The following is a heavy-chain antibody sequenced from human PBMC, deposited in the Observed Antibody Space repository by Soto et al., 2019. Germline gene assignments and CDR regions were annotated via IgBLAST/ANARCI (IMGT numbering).Heavy chain of an antibody. J-gene: IGHJ6*02. CDR1: GFTFSSFV. Sequence: QVQLVESGGGVVQPGRSLRLSCAASGFTFSSFVMHWVRQAPGKGLEWVAFIAYDGSNKHYADSVKGRFTISRDNSNNPLYMQMNSLRVEDTAVYYCASPQGAHLNYFYGMDVWGQGTTVTVSS. V-gene: IGHV3-30-3*01. CDR2: IAYDGSNK. CDR3: ASPQGAHLNYFYGMDV.